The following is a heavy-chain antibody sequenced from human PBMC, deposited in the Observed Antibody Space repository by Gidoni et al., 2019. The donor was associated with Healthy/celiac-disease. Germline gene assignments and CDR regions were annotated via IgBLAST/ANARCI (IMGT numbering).Heavy chain of an antibody. CDR2: INHSGRT. CDR3: ATIAAAERDY. J-gene: IGHJ4*02. D-gene: IGHD6-13*01. CDR1: GGSFSGYY. V-gene: IGHV4-34*01. Sequence: QVQLQQWGAGLLKTSETLSLTCAVYGGSFSGYYWSWIRQPPGKGLEWIGEINHSGRTNYNPSLKSRVTISVDTSKNQFSLKLSSVTAADTAVYYCATIAAAERDYWGQGTLVTVSS.